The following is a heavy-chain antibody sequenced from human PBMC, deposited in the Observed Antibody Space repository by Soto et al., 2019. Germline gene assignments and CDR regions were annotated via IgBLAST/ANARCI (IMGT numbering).Heavy chain of an antibody. V-gene: IGHV3-74*01. CDR3: ARGWFGPDV. D-gene: IGHD3-10*01. CDR2: IDNAGTDS. CDR1: GFTLSGRS. J-gene: IGHJ6*04. Sequence: EVQLVESGGGLVQPGGSLRLSCAASGFTLSGRSMHWVRQAPGKGLVWVSGIDNAGTDSTYADSVKGRFTSSRDNAKNMLYLQMNSLRVEDTAVYYCARGWFGPDVWGKGTTVTVPS.